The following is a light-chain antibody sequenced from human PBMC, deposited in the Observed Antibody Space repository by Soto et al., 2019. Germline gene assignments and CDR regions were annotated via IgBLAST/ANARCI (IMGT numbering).Light chain of an antibody. CDR2: GAS. CDR1: QSLSSNY. Sequence: EIVWTQSQGTMSSSPGERATLSSRASQSLSSNYLAWYQHKPGQAPRLLIYGASRRATGIPERFRGAGSGTDFTLTISGLEPEDFAVYYCQQYGSSPWTFGRGTKVDIK. V-gene: IGKV3-20*01. J-gene: IGKJ1*01. CDR3: QQYGSSPWT.